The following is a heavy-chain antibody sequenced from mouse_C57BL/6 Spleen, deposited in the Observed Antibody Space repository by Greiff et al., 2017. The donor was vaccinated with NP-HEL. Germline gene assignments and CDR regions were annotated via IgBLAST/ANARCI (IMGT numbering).Heavy chain of an antibody. J-gene: IGHJ1*03. Sequence: EVQLQESGPGLVKPSQSLSLTCSVTGYSITSGYYWNWIRQFPGKKLEWMGYISYDGSNNYNPSLKNRISITRDTSKNQCFLKLNSVTTEDTATYYCALNWYRGYFDVWGTGTTVTVSS. D-gene: IGHD4-1*01. CDR2: ISYDGSN. V-gene: IGHV3-6*01. CDR3: ALNWYRGYFDV. CDR1: GYSITSGYY.